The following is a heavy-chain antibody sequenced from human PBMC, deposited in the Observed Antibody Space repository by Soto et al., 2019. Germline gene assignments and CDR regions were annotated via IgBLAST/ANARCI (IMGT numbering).Heavy chain of an antibody. V-gene: IGHV3-33*01. Sequence: PGGSLSLSCAASGFTFSSYGMHWVRQAPGKGLEWVAFIWHDGGNKFYAESVKGRFTISRDNSKNTLYLQMTSLSAEDTTMYYCARDGDVNTGFGKDYWGQGTLVTVSS. D-gene: IGHD3-16*01. CDR3: ARDGDVNTGFGKDY. CDR2: IWHDGGNK. CDR1: GFTFSSYG. J-gene: IGHJ4*02.